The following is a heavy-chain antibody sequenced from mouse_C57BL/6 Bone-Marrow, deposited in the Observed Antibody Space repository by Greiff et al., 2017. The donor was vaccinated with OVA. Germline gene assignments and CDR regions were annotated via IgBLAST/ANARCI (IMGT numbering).Heavy chain of an antibody. CDR3: ARDGSSFYAMDY. V-gene: IGHV1-81*01. Sequence: VQVVESGAELARPGASVKLSCKASGYTFTSYGISWVKQRTGQGLEWIGEIYPRSGNTYYNEKFKGKATLTADKSSSTAYMELRSLTSEDSAVYFCARDGSSFYAMDYWGQGTSVTVSS. J-gene: IGHJ4*01. CDR1: GYTFTSYG. D-gene: IGHD1-1*01. CDR2: IYPRSGNT.